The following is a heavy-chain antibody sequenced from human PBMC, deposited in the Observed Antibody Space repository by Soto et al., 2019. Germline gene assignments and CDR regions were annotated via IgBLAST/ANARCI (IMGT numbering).Heavy chain of an antibody. J-gene: IGHJ4*02. V-gene: IGHV1-69*02. D-gene: IGHD2-2*01. CDR3: ARGVVVPAATYYFDY. CDR1: GGTFSSYT. Sequence: QVQLVQSGAEVKKPGSSVKVSCKASGGTFSSYTISWVRQAPGQGLEWMGRIIPILGIANYAQKFQGRVTITADKSTSTAHMELSSLRSEDTAVYYCARGVVVPAATYYFDYWGQGTLVTVSS. CDR2: IIPILGIA.